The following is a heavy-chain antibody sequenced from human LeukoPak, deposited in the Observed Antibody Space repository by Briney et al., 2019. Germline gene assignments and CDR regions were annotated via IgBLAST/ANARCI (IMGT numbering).Heavy chain of an antibody. CDR3: AKDKLGAGGQSDY. CDR1: GFTFSSYA. J-gene: IGHJ4*02. D-gene: IGHD6-13*01. CDR2: ISGSGGGT. V-gene: IGHV3-23*01. Sequence: GGSLRLSCAASGFTFSSYAMSRVRQAPGKGLEWVSSISGSGGGTYYTDSVQGRFTMSRDNSKNTLSLQMNSLRAEDTALYYCAKDKLGAGGQSDYWGQGTLVTVSS.